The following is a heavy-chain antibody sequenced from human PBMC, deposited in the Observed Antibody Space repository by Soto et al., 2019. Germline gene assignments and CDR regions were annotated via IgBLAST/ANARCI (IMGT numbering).Heavy chain of an antibody. V-gene: IGHV1-18*01. CDR2: IKADYGNT. CDR1: GYTCYSHS. Sequence: QAQLVQSGAEVRKPGASVKVSCKASGYTCYSHSISWVRQATGQGLEWMGRIKADYGNTQYAQKFRGRVTMATDTSTTTVYMELTNLRSDDTAVYYCARCIQGDYYYGMDVWGQGTTVTVSS. CDR3: ARCIQGDYYYGMDV. J-gene: IGHJ6*02. D-gene: IGHD5-18*01.